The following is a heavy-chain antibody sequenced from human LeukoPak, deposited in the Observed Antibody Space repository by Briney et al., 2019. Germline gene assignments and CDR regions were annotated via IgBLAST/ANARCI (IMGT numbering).Heavy chain of an antibody. V-gene: IGHV3-72*01. CDR1: GFTFSDHY. CDR3: SRDATGDH. J-gene: IGHJ4*02. Sequence: GALRLSCAVSGFTFSDHYMDWVRQAPGKGLEWVGRSRNRAKSYTTDYAASVKGRFTISGDDSKSTLYLQMNSLETEDTAVYYCSRDATGDHWGQGTLVSVSS. CDR2: SRNRAKSYTT.